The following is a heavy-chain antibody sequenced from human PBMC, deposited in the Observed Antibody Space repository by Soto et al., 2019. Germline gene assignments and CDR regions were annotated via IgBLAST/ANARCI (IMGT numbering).Heavy chain of an antibody. CDR1: GFTFSNSG. Sequence: EVQLVESGGGLVQPGGSLRLSCAASGFTFSNSGMNWVRQAPGKGLEWVAYISSSSSIIRYADSVKGRFTISRDNAKNSLFLQMNSLRDEDTAVYYCARDRGGAGATDYWGQGTLVTVSS. CDR2: ISSSSSII. CDR3: ARDRGGAGATDY. J-gene: IGHJ4*02. D-gene: IGHD1-26*01. V-gene: IGHV3-48*02.